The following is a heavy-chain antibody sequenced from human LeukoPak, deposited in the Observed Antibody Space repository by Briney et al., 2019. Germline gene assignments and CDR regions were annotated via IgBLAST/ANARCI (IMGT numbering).Heavy chain of an antibody. CDR3: ARGMLVEDTASDGYDY. V-gene: IGHV1-2*02. J-gene: IGHJ4*02. CDR2: INPNSGGT. D-gene: IGHD5-18*01. Sequence: ASVKVSCKASGYTFTGYYMHWVRQAPGQGLEWMGWINPNSGGTNYAQKFQGRVTMTRDTSISTAYMELSRLRSDDTAVYYCARGMLVEDTASDGYDYWGQGTLDTVSS. CDR1: GYTFTGYY.